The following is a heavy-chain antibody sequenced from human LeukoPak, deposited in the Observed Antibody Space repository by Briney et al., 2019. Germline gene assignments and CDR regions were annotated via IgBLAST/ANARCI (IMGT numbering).Heavy chain of an antibody. CDR2: INSDGSST. V-gene: IGHV3-74*01. D-gene: IGHD3-3*01. CDR1: GFTFSNYW. Sequence: PGGSLRLSCAASGFTFSNYWMHWVRQAPGKGLVWVSRINSDGSSTDYADSVKGRAIISRDNAKNTLYLQMNSLRVEDTAVHYCVIRISGVVYWGQGTLVTVSS. J-gene: IGHJ4*02. CDR3: VIRISGVVY.